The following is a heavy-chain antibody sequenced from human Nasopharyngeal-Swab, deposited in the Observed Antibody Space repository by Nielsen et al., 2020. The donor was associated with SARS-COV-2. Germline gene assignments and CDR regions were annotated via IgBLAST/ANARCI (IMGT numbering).Heavy chain of an antibody. CDR3: ARRKEILWLGSQRHGMDI. V-gene: IGHV3-30*03. Sequence: GESLKISCTASGFSFNNYGMHWVRQAPGKGLEWVAIISYEGSIKHYADYVEGRFTISRDASKNTLYLQMNSPRPEDTAVYYCARRKEILWLGSQRHGMDIWGQGTTVAVSS. CDR2: ISYEGSIK. J-gene: IGHJ6*02. D-gene: IGHD3-10*01. CDR1: GFSFNNYG.